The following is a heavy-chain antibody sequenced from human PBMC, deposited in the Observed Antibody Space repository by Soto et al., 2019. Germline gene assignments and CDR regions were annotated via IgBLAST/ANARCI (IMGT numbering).Heavy chain of an antibody. D-gene: IGHD3-22*01. V-gene: IGHV3-33*01. Sequence: PGGSLRLSCAASGFTFSSYGMHWVRQAPGKGLEWVAVIWYDGSNKYYADSVKGRFTISRDNSKNTLYLQMNSLRAEDTAVYYCARVDSSGYLPDYWGQGTLVTVSS. CDR2: IWYDGSNK. CDR1: GFTFSSYG. CDR3: ARVDSSGYLPDY. J-gene: IGHJ4*02.